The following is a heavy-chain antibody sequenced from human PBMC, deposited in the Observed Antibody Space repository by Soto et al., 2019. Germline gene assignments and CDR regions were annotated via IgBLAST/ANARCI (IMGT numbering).Heavy chain of an antibody. V-gene: IGHV4-34*01. CDR1: GGSFSGYY. D-gene: IGHD7-27*01. CDR3: ARVAVKDNLGQHFDY. CDR2: INHSGST. Sequence: SETLSLTCAVYGGSFSGYYWSWIRQPPGKGLEWIGEINHSGSTNYNPSLKSRVTISVDTSKNQFSLKLSSVTAADTAVYYWARVAVKDNLGQHFDYWGQGTLVTVSS. J-gene: IGHJ4*02.